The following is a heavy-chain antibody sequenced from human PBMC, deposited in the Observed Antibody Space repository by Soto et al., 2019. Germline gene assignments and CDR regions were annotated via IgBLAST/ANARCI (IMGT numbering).Heavy chain of an antibody. V-gene: IGHV1-8*01. D-gene: IGHD1-20*01. Sequence: VASVKVSCKASGYTFTSYDINWVRQATGQGLEWMGWMNPNSGNTGYAQKFQGRVTMTRNTSISTAYMELSSLRSEDTAVYYCARGTPITGTTSYYYYYYMDVWGKGTTVTVSS. CDR2: MNPNSGNT. CDR3: ARGTPITGTTSYYYYYYMDV. CDR1: GYTFTSYD. J-gene: IGHJ6*03.